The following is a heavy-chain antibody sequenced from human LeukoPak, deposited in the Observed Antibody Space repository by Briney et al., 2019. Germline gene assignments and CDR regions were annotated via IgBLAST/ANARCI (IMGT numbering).Heavy chain of an antibody. V-gene: IGHV3-23*01. CDR3: AKDSSVPYGITD. J-gene: IGHJ4*02. CDR2: ISPSDGTT. Sequence: GGSLNPSCPASGSTFSKYAMGWVRQAPGKGLEWFSAISPSDGTTFYAGSVKGRFTISRDNFKNTLSLQMNSLRAEDTALYYCAKDSSVPYGITDWGQGTLVTVSS. D-gene: IGHD4-17*01. CDR1: GSTFSKYA.